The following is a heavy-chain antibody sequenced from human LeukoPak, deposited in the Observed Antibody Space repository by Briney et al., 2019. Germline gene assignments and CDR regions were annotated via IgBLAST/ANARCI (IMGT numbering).Heavy chain of an antibody. V-gene: IGHV3-23*01. Sequence: PGGSLRLSCAASGFTFNIYGMNWVRQAPGKGLEWVSAISASGDSTFYADSVKGRFTISRDNSKNMLYLQMNSLRAEDTALYYCAKEFGWSRPFDCWGQGTLVTVSS. CDR2: ISASGDST. D-gene: IGHD6-6*01. CDR3: AKEFGWSRPFDC. CDR1: GFTFNIYG. J-gene: IGHJ4*02.